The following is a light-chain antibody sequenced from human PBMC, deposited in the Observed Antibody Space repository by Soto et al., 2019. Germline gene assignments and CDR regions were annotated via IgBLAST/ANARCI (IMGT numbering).Light chain of an antibody. CDR2: DDN. Sequence: QCVMTQPPSVYAAPGQKVTISCSGSSSNIGGNSVSWYQQLTGTAPKLLIYDDNKRPSGIPDRFSGSKSGTSATLGITGFQTGDEADYYCGSWDSSLSAYVFGTGTKVTVL. CDR3: GSWDSSLSAYV. J-gene: IGLJ1*01. CDR1: SSNIGGNS. V-gene: IGLV1-51*01.